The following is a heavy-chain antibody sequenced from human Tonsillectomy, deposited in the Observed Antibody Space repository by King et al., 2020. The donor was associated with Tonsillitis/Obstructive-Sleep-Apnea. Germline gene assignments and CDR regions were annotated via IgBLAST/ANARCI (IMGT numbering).Heavy chain of an antibody. CDR3: ARALPGYCSSTSCSFDY. D-gene: IGHD2-2*01. V-gene: IGHV5-51*01. J-gene: IGHJ4*02. CDR2: INPGDSDT. Sequence: VQLVQSGAEVKKPGESLMISCEGSGYSFTSYWIAWVRQMPGKGLEWMGIINPGDSDTRYSPSFQGQVTISVDKSISTAYLQWSSLKASDTAMYYCARALPGYCSSTSCSFDYWGQGTLVTVSS. CDR1: GYSFTSYW.